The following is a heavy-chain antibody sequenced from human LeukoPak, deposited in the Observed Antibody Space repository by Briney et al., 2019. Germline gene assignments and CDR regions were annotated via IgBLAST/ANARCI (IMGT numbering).Heavy chain of an antibody. CDR1: GSTFSSYG. V-gene: IGHV3-33*01. CDR3: ASTSGWYEPIDY. CDR2: IWYDGSNK. J-gene: IGHJ4*02. D-gene: IGHD6-19*01. Sequence: PGRSLRLSCAASGSTFSSYGMHWVRQAPGKGLEWVAVIWYDGSNKYYADAVKCRFTISRDNSKNTLYLQMNSLRAEDTAVYYCASTSGWYEPIDYWGQGTLVTVSS.